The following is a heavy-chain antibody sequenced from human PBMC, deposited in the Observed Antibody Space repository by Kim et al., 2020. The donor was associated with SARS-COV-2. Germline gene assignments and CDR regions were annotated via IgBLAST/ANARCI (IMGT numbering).Heavy chain of an antibody. CDR1: GFTFSTYT. CDR3: ARDPTLRNSYSALDV. Sequence: GGSLRLSCAASGFTFSTYTMSWVRQAPGKGLEWVSSIRSGSAYTYYADSMTGRFTVSRDNDKNSLYLQMNNLRAEDTAVYYCARDPTLRNSYSALDVWGHGTAVTVSS. V-gene: IGHV3-21*01. D-gene: IGHD5-18*01. CDR2: IRSGSAYT. J-gene: IGHJ3*01.